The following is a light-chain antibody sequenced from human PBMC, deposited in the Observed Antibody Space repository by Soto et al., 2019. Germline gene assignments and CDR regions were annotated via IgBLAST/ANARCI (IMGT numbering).Light chain of an antibody. J-gene: IGLJ3*02. V-gene: IGLV2-14*01. CDR1: SSDITTYNY. CDR3: SSDPSTRGV. Sequence: QSALTQPASVSGAPGQSITISCTAISSDITTYNYVSWYQHHPGKAPKLIIYEVNNRPSGVSNRFSGSKSGNAASLTISGLQDEDEADYYCSSDPSTRGVFGGGTKLTVL. CDR2: EVN.